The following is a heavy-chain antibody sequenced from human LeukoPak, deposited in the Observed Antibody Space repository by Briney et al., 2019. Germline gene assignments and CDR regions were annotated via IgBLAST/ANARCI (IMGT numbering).Heavy chain of an antibody. CDR1: GFTFSDYY. V-gene: IGHV3-11*01. J-gene: IGHJ4*01. Sequence: PGGSLRLSCAASGFTFSDYYMSWIRQAPGKGLEWVSYISSSGSTIYYADSVKGRFTISRDHAKNSLYLHMTSLRAEDTAVYYSGREAAVAGTVFDYWGHGTLVTASS. D-gene: IGHD6-19*01. CDR2: ISSSGSTI. CDR3: GREAAVAGTVFDY.